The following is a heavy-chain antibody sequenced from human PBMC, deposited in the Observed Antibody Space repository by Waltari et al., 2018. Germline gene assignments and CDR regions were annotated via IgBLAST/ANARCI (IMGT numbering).Heavy chain of an antibody. CDR3: ARDRGSGLYLDT. CDR2: VHRSRRT. Sequence: QLQLEQAGPRLVKPSGTLSLTCRASGATLIDNSWWSWVRQPPGRGLEWIGQVHRSRRTNYHPSFASRVIMSIDTSSGQFSLKVTSGTAADTAIYYCARDRGSGLYLDTWGQGILVTVSP. D-gene: IGHD2-15*01. CDR1: GATLIDNSW. V-gene: IGHV4-4*02. J-gene: IGHJ4*02.